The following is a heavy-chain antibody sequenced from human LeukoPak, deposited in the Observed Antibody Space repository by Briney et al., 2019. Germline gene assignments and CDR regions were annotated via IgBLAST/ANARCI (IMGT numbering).Heavy chain of an antibody. Sequence: GASVKVSCKASGYTFTGYYMHSMRQAPGQGLEWMGWINPNSGVTNYVQKFQGRVTMTRDTSITTAYMELSRVGSDDTAVYYCARGGVYGNWFDPWGQETLVTVSS. CDR2: INPNSGVT. CDR3: ARGGVYGNWFDP. CDR1: GYTFTGYY. D-gene: IGHD2-8*01. V-gene: IGHV1-2*02. J-gene: IGHJ5*02.